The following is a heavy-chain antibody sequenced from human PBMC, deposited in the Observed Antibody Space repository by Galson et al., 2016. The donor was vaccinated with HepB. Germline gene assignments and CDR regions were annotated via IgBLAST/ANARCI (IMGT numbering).Heavy chain of an antibody. V-gene: IGHV3-33*01. Sequence: SLRLSCAASGFTFSSYGMHWVRQAPGKGLEWVAVIWYDGSNKYYADSVKGRFTISRDNSKNTLYLQMNSLRAEDTAVYYCARWGRKSYCSGGSCYSGGDYFDYWGQGTLVTVSS. J-gene: IGHJ4*02. CDR2: IWYDGSNK. CDR1: GFTFSSYG. D-gene: IGHD2-15*01. CDR3: ARWGRKSYCSGGSCYSGGDYFDY.